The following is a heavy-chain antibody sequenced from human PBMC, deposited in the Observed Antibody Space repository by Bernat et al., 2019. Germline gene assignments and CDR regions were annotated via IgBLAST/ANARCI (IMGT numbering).Heavy chain of an antibody. CDR1: GFTFSSYE. CDR2: ISSSGSTI. Sequence: EVQLVESGGGLVQPGGSLRLSCAASGFTFSSYEMNWVRQAPGKGLEWVSYISSSGSTIYYADSVKGRFTISRDNAKNSLYLQMNSLRAEDTAVYYCARIDWLPPLLYYGMDVWGRGTLVTVSS. V-gene: IGHV3-48*03. D-gene: IGHD3-9*01. J-gene: IGHJ2*01. CDR3: ARIDWLPPLLYYGMDV.